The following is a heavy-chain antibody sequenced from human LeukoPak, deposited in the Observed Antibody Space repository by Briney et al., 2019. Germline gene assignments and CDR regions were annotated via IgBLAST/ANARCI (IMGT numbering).Heavy chain of an antibody. D-gene: IGHD6-19*01. J-gene: IGHJ4*02. V-gene: IGHV3-23*01. CDR2: ISGSGDST. CDR1: GFTFSSYA. CDR3: ATRPIRYSSGWFGYFDY. Sequence: GGSLRLSCAASGFTFSSYAMSWVRQTPGRGLEWVSNISGSGDSTYYADSVKGRFTISRDNSRNTLYLQMNYLRAEDTAVYYCATRPIRYSSGWFGYFDYWGQGTLVTASS.